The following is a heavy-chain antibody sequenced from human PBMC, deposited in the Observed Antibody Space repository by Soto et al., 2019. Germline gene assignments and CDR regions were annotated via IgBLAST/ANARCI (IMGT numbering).Heavy chain of an antibody. CDR1: GYNFNTYW. Sequence: GESLKISCEGSGYNFNTYWIGWVRQMPGKGLEWMALIYPGDSDTRYSPSFEGQVTLSVDRSISTAYLQWSSLKASDTAIYYCATSTVSYVDIVSSTTRGYFDHWGQGTLVTVSS. CDR3: ATSTVSYVDIVSSTTRGYFDH. J-gene: IGHJ4*02. CDR2: IYPGDSDT. D-gene: IGHD5-12*01. V-gene: IGHV5-51*01.